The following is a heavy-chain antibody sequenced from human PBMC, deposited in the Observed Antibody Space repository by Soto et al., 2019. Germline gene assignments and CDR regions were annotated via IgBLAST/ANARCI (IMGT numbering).Heavy chain of an antibody. CDR2: IYYSGST. CDR3: ARLTGYSYGWYYYYMDV. D-gene: IGHD5-18*01. J-gene: IGHJ6*03. Sequence: TLSLTCTVSGGSISSGGYYWSWIRQHPGKGPEWIGYIYYSGSTYYNPSLKSRVTISVDTSKNQFSLKLSSVTAADPAVYYCARLTGYSYGWYYYYMDVWGKGTTVTVSS. V-gene: IGHV4-31*03. CDR1: GGSISSGGYY.